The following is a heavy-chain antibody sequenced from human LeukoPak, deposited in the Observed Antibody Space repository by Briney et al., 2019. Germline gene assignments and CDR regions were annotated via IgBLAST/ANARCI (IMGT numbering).Heavy chain of an antibody. CDR1: GFTFSTYW. D-gene: IGHD2-15*01. J-gene: IGHJ4*02. CDR3: AGTWSFDY. CDR2: ISGDGTTI. Sequence: PGGSLRLSCAASGFTFSTYWMHWVRHAPGKGLVWVSRISGDGTTINYADSVKGRFTISRDNAKKTLYLQMDSLRAEDTAVYYCAGTWSFDYWGQGTLVTVSS. V-gene: IGHV3-74*01.